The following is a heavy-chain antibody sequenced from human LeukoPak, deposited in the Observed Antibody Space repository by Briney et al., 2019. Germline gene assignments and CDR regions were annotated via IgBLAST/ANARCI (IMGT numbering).Heavy chain of an antibody. CDR3: ARHGYDYSTFDY. CDR2: IYYSGST. Sequence: SETLSLTCTVSGGSISSYYWSWIRQPPGKGLEWIGYIYYSGSTNYNPSLKSRVTISVDTSKNQFSLKLSSVTAADTAVYYCARHGYDYSTFDYWGQGTLVTVSS. D-gene: IGHD3-22*01. J-gene: IGHJ4*02. V-gene: IGHV4-59*01. CDR1: GGSISSYY.